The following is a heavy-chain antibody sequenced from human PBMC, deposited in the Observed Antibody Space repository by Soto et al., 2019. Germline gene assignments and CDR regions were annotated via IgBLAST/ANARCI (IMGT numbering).Heavy chain of an antibody. D-gene: IGHD5-12*01. V-gene: IGHV3-30*18. CDR1: GFTFSDYG. J-gene: IGHJ6*02. CDR3: AKDHWAGYSGYAIRNGLEV. Sequence: GGSLRLSCSASGFTFSDYGMHWVRQAQGKGLEWVAVISYVGNNKYYADSVKCRFTISRDNSKNMLYPQIISLRTTDTSVYFCAKDHWAGYSGYAIRNGLEVWGQGTKVTVSS. CDR2: ISYVGNNK.